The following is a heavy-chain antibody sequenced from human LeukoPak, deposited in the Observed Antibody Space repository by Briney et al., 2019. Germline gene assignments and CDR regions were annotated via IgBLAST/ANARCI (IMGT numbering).Heavy chain of an antibody. J-gene: IGHJ4*02. CDR3: ARRVDRGNFDY. Sequence: GGSLKIPCKGSGYSFTSYWIGWVRQMPGKGLEWMGIIHPSNSDTRYSPSFKDQVTISADKSISTAYLQWSSLKASDTAMYYCARRVDRGNFDYWGQGTLVTVSS. D-gene: IGHD3-10*01. CDR1: GYSFTSYW. V-gene: IGHV5-51*01. CDR2: IHPSNSDT.